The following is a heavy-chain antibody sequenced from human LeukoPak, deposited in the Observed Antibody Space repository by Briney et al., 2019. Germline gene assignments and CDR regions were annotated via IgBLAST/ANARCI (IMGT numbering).Heavy chain of an antibody. J-gene: IGHJ6*03. D-gene: IGHD1-1*01. CDR2: ISYDGSNK. Sequence: GGSLRLSCAASGFTFSSYGMHWVRQAPGKGLEWVAVISYDGSNKYYADSVKGRFTISRDNSKNTLYLQMNSLRAEDTAVYYCARDNSVQYYYYYYMDVWGKGTTVTVSS. V-gene: IGHV3-30*03. CDR1: GFTFSSYG. CDR3: ARDNSVQYYYYYYMDV.